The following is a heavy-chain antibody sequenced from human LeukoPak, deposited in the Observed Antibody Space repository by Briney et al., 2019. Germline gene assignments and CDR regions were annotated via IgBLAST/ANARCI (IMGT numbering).Heavy chain of an antibody. CDR3: ARDSGSWTFDP. D-gene: IGHD3-22*01. V-gene: IGHV4-61*02. Sequence: PSETLSLTCTVSGGSISSGSGYWSWIRQSAGKGLEWIGRVYSSGSANYNPSLKSRLTMAVDTSKNQISLKLTSVTAADTAVYYCARDSGSWTFDPWGQGALVTVSS. J-gene: IGHJ5*02. CDR1: GGSISSGSGY. CDR2: VYSSGSA.